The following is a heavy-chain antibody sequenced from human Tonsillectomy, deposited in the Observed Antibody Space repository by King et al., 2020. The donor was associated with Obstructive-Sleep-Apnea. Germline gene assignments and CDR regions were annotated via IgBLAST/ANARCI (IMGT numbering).Heavy chain of an antibody. CDR3: ARGRSGSPSYYYDTSGHAYFDP. V-gene: IGHV4-31*03. Sequence: VQLQESGPGLVKPSQTLSLTCTVSGGSISSGVYYWSWIRQHPGMGLEWIGYIYYSGSIYYNPSLKSRVTISVDTSKNQFSLKLSSVTAADTAVYYCARGRSGSPSYYYDTSGHAYFDPWGKGTLVTVSS. J-gene: IGHJ5*02. CDR2: IYYSGSI. CDR1: GGSISSGVYY. D-gene: IGHD3-22*01.